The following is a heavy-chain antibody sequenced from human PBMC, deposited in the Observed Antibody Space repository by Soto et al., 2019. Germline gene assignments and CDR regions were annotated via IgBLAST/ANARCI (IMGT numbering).Heavy chain of an antibody. CDR3: ARDGGRDYYYYYGMDV. Sequence: QVQLVESGGGLVKPGGSLRLSCAASGFTFSDYYMSWIRQAPGKGLEWVSYIGSSSSYTNYADSVKGRFTISRDNAKNSLYLQMNSLRAEDTAVYYCARDGGRDYYYYYGMDVWGQGTTVTVSS. CDR1: GFTFSDYY. J-gene: IGHJ6*02. D-gene: IGHD2-21*02. V-gene: IGHV3-11*06. CDR2: IGSSSSYT.